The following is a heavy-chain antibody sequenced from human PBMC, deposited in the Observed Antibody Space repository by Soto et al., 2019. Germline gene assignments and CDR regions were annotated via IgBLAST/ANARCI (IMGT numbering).Heavy chain of an antibody. CDR2: INPNSGGT. V-gene: IGHV1-2*02. J-gene: IGHJ5*02. CDR1: GYTFTGYY. CDR3: ARGAGLLWFGELFFTPKGAGFDP. D-gene: IGHD3-10*01. Sequence: VASVKVSCKASGYTFTGYYMHWVRQAPGQGLEWMGWINPNSGGTNYAQKFQGRVTMTRDTSISTAYMELSRLRSDDTAVYYCARGAGLLWFGELFFTPKGAGFDPWGQGTLVTVSS.